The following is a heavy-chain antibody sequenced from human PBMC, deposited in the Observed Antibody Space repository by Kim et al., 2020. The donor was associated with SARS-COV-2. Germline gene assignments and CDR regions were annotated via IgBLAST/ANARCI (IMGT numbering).Heavy chain of an antibody. CDR3: ARDDYGGNAYGMDV. V-gene: IGHV4-31*02. D-gene: IGHD4-17*01. J-gene: IGHJ6*02. Sequence: LKGRVTISVDTSKNQFSMKLSSVNAADTAVYYWARDDYGGNAYGMDVWGQGTTVTVSS.